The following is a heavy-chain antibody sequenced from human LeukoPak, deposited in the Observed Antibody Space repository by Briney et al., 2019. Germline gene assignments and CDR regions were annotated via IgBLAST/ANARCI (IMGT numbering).Heavy chain of an antibody. Sequence: GRSLRLSCAASGFTFSTYGMHWVRQAPGKGLEWVAVIWYGGSNTYYADSVKGRFTISRDDSKNTLYLQMNSLRAEDTAVYYCARGLPGMVLTWGQGTLVTVSS. V-gene: IGHV3-33*08. CDR2: IWYGGSNT. D-gene: IGHD3-10*01. J-gene: IGHJ5*02. CDR1: GFTFSTYG. CDR3: ARGLPGMVLT.